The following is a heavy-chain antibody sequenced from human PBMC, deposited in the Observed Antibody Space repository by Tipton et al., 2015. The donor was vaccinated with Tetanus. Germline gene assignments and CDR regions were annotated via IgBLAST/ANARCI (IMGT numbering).Heavy chain of an antibody. CDR2: ITTTSDTI. V-gene: IGHV3-48*02. CDR3: ARRTVGAHPFDY. J-gene: IGHJ4*02. Sequence: SLRLSCAASGFTFSSYNMNWVRQAPGKGLEWVSYITTTSDTIYYADSVEGRFTISRDNAKDSLFLQMNSLRDEDTAVYYCARRTVGAHPFDYWGQGTLVTVSS. CDR1: GFTFSSYN. D-gene: IGHD1-26*01.